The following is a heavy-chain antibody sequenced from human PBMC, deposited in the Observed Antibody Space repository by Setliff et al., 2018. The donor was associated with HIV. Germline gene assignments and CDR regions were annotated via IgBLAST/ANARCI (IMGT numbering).Heavy chain of an antibody. CDR1: GGSFSGYY. V-gene: IGHV4-34*01. J-gene: IGHJ4*02. CDR2: INHSGST. D-gene: IGHD3-16*02. Sequence: PSETLSLTCAVYGGSFSGYYWSWIRQPPGKGLGWIGEINHSGSTNYNPSLKSRVTISVDTSKNQFSLRLTSMTAADTAVYYCARAYYDHLWASYRFDYWGQGTLVTVSS. CDR3: ARAYYDHLWASYRFDY.